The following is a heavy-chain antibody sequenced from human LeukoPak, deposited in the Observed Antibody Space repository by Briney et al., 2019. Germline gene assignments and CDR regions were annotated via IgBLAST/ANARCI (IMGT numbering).Heavy chain of an antibody. V-gene: IGHV4-39*01. CDR1: GGSISSSSYY. CDR2: IYYSGST. Sequence: SETLSLTCTVSGGSISSSSYYWGWIHQPPGTGLEWIGSIYYSGSTYYNPSLKSRVTISVDTSKNQFSLKLSSVTAADTAVYYCAADPYYYDSSAKADYWGQGTLVTVSS. J-gene: IGHJ4*02. D-gene: IGHD3-22*01. CDR3: AADPYYYDSSAKADY.